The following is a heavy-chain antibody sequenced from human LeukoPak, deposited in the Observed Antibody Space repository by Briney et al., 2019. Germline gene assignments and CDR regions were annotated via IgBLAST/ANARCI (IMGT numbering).Heavy chain of an antibody. CDR3: ARGGSYFDISGYYFY. Sequence: GGSLRLSCAASGFTVGSNTMSWVRQAPGKGLEWVSIIYSGGSTSYADSVKGRFAISRDNSKNTLYLQMNSLRTEDTAVYYCARGGSYFDISGYYFYWGQGTLVSVSS. D-gene: IGHD3-22*01. CDR2: IYSGGST. J-gene: IGHJ4*02. V-gene: IGHV3-66*01. CDR1: GFTVGSNT.